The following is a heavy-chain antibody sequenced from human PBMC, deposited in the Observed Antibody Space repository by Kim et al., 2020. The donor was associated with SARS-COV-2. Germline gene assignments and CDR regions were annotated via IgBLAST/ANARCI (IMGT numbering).Heavy chain of an antibody. V-gene: IGHV4-34*01. J-gene: IGHJ6*02. CDR2: INHSGST. CDR3: ARWDTRRTGPRVAGKPEAYYYYYYGMDV. D-gene: IGHD6-19*01. CDR1: GGSFSGYY. Sequence: SETLSLTCAVYGGSFSGYYWSWIRQPPGKGLEWIGEINHSGSTNYNPSLKSRVTISVDTSKNQFSLKLSSVTAADTAVYYCARWDTRRTGPRVAGKPEAYYYYYYGMDVWGQGTTVTVSS.